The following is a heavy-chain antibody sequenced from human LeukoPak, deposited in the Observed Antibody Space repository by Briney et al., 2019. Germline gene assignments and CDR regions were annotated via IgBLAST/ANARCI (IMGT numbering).Heavy chain of an antibody. CDR2: VIHSGNT. CDR1: GGSFRGYY. V-gene: IGHV4-34*12. CDR3: ARAVSPYYFYDMDV. D-gene: IGHD3-16*02. Sequence: SETLSLTCAVYGGSFRGYYWSWVRQPPGKGLEWIGEVIHSGNTTYILSLMGRVTISVDTSKNQFSMRLSSVTAPDTTVYYCARAVSPYYFYDMDVWGKGTTVTVSS. J-gene: IGHJ6*03.